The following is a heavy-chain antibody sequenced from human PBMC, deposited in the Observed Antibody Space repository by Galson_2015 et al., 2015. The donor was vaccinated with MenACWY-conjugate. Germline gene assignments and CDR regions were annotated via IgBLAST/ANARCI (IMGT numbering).Heavy chain of an antibody. CDR2: IFPADSDT. CDR1: GYRFSTNW. D-gene: IGHD6-19*01. V-gene: IGHV5-51*01. J-gene: IGHJ4*02. CDR3: AMSTATGWYVRLDS. Sequence: QSGAEVKKPGESLKISCKASGYRFSTNWIGWVRQMPGKDLEWMGIIFPADSDTRYSPSFQDQVTISADKSTSTAYLQWSSLRASDTAIYYCAMSTATGWYVRLDSWGQGTLVTVSS.